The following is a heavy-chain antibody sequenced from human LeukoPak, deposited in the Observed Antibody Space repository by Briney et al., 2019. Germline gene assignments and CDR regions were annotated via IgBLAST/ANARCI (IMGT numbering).Heavy chain of an antibody. CDR2: ISSNGGST. J-gene: IGHJ4*02. CDR3: VKGTQYCGGDCYDY. D-gene: IGHD2-21*01. CDR1: GFTFSRYA. V-gene: IGHV3-64D*06. Sequence: PGGSLRLSCSASGFTFSRYAMHWVRQAPGKGLEYVSGISSNGGSTHYADSVKGRFTISRGNSKNTLYLQMSSLRAEDTAVFYCVKGTQYCGGDCYDYWGQGTLVTVSS.